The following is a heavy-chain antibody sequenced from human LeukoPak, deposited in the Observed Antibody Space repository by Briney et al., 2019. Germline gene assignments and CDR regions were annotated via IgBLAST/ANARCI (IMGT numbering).Heavy chain of an antibody. CDR2: IYYSGST. D-gene: IGHD1-14*01. CDR1: GGSISSSSYY. Sequence: SETLSLTCTVSGGSISSSSYYWGWIRQPPGKGLEWIGSIYYSGSTYYNPSLKSRVTISVDTSKNQFSLKLSSVTAADTAVYYCARHPDPLTGRDWFDPWGQGTLVTVSS. CDR3: ARHPDPLTGRDWFDP. V-gene: IGHV4-39*01. J-gene: IGHJ5*02.